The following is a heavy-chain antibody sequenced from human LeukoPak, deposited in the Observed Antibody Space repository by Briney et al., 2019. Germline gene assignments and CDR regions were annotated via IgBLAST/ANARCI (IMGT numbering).Heavy chain of an antibody. J-gene: IGHJ1*01. Sequence: PGASVKVSCKASGYTFTGYYMHWVRQAPGQGLGWMGWINPNSGGTNYAQKFQGRVTMTRDTSISTAYMELSRLRSDDTAVYYCARVGGSYSYEYFQHWGQGTLVTVSS. CDR2: INPNSGGT. CDR3: ARVGGSYSYEYFQH. V-gene: IGHV1-2*02. CDR1: GYTFTGYY. D-gene: IGHD1-26*01.